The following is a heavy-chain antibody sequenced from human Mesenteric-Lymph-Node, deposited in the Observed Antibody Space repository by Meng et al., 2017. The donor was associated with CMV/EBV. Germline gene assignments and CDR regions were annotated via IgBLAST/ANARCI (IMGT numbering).Heavy chain of an antibody. D-gene: IGHD6-13*01. CDR1: GYTFSSYE. Sequence: GESLKISCAASGYTFSSYEVNWVRQAPGKGLEWVSYIISSGSAIYYADSVKGRFTISRDNAKNSLYLQMNSLRVEDTAVYYCARDRTAGFYYYGMEVWGQGTTVTVSS. CDR3: ARDRTAGFYYYGMEV. J-gene: IGHJ6*02. CDR2: IISSGSAI. V-gene: IGHV3-48*03.